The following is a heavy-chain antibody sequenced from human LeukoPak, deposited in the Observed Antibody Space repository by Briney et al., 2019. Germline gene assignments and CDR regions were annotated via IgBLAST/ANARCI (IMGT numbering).Heavy chain of an antibody. CDR2: ISWNSGSI. D-gene: IGHD3-10*01. V-gene: IGHV3-9*01. CDR1: GFTFDDYA. CDR3: AKDIFGGYGMDV. J-gene: IGHJ6*02. Sequence: PGGSLRLSCAASGFTFDDYAMHWVRQAPGKGLEWVSGISWNSGSIGYADSVKGRFTISRDNAKNSLYLQMNSLRAEDTALYYCAKDIFGGYGMDVWGQGTTVTVSS.